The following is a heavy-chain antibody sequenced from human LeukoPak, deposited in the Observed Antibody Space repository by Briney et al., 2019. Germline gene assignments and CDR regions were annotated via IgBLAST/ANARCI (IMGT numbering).Heavy chain of an antibody. CDR2: INPNSGGT. Sequence: GASVKVSCKASGYTLTGYYMHWVRQAPGQGLEWMGWINPNSGGTTYAQNFQGRVTMTRDTSISTAYMELSRLRSDDTAVYYCASPIAAADTFDYWGQGTLVTVSS. D-gene: IGHD6-13*01. J-gene: IGHJ4*02. CDR3: ASPIAAADTFDY. CDR1: GYTLTGYY. V-gene: IGHV1-2*02.